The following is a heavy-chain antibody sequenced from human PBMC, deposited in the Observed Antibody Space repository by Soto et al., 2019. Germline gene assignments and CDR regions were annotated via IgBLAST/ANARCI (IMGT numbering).Heavy chain of an antibody. J-gene: IGHJ6*02. CDR1: GFTFTSSA. V-gene: IGHV1-58*02. D-gene: IGHD5-12*01. Sequence: SVKVSCKASGFTFTSSAMQWVRQARGQRLEWIGWIVVGSGNTNYAQKFQERVTITRDMSTSTAYMELSSLRSEDTAVYYCAREGVAPYYYYGMDVWGQGTPVT. CDR2: IVVGSGNT. CDR3: AREGVAPYYYYGMDV.